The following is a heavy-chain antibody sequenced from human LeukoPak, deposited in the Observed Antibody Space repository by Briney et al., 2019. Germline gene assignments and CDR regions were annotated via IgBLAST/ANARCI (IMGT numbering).Heavy chain of an antibody. CDR3: ARGDPENYYYYYMDV. CDR1: GFTFNSYS. J-gene: IGHJ6*03. CDR2: ISSSSSTK. V-gene: IGHV3-48*01. D-gene: IGHD2-21*02. Sequence: GGSLRLSCAASGFTFNSYSMNWVRQAPGKGLEWVSYISSSSSTKYYADSMKGRFTISRDNAKNSLYLQMNSLRAEDTAVYYCARGDPENYYYYYMDVWGKGTTVTVSS.